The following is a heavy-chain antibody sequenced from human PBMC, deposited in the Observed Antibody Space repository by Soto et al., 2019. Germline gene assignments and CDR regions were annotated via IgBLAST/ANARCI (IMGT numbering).Heavy chain of an antibody. D-gene: IGHD2-2*01. CDR2: ISGSGGST. V-gene: IGHV3-23*01. CDR3: AKGADIVVVPAAISPTYYFDY. J-gene: IGHJ4*02. Sequence: GGSLRLSCAASGFTFSSYAMSWVRQAPGKGLEWVSAISGSGGSTYYADSVKGRFTISRDNSKNTLYLQMNSPRAEDTAVYYCAKGADIVVVPAAISPTYYFDYWGQGTLVTVSS. CDR1: GFTFSSYA.